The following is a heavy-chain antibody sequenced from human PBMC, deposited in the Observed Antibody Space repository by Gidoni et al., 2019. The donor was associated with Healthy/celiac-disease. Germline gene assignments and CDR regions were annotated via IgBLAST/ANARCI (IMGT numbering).Heavy chain of an antibody. CDR1: GGSFSGYY. J-gene: IGHJ3*02. Sequence: QVQLQQWGAGLLKPSETLSLTCAVYGGSFSGYYWSWIRQPPGKGLEWIGEINHSGSTNYNPSLKSRVTISVDTSKNQFSLKLSSVTAADTAVYYCARVKRWLQLLGAFDIWGQGTMVTVSS. CDR2: INHSGST. CDR3: ARVKRWLQLLGAFDI. V-gene: IGHV4-34*01. D-gene: IGHD5-12*01.